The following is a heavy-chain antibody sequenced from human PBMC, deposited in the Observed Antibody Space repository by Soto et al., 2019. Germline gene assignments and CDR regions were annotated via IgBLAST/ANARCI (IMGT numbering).Heavy chain of an antibody. V-gene: IGHV1-69*13. D-gene: IGHD3-10*01. Sequence: EASVKVSCKASGGTFSSYAISWVRQAPGQGLEWMGGIIPIFGTANYAQKFRGRVTITADESTSTAYMELSSLRSEDTAVYYCARVLKGVYGSGTDYYYGMDVWGQGTTVTVSS. J-gene: IGHJ6*02. CDR2: IIPIFGTA. CDR1: GGTFSSYA. CDR3: ARVLKGVYGSGTDYYYGMDV.